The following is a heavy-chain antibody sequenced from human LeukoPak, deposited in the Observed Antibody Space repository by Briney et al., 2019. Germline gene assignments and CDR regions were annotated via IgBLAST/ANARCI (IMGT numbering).Heavy chain of an antibody. CDR3: ANGPTKDGYHYYFDY. J-gene: IGHJ4*02. D-gene: IGHD5-24*01. V-gene: IGHV3-23*01. CDR1: GFTFSSYV. Sequence: WGSLRLSCAASGFTFSSYVMNWVRQAPGKGLEWVSAISGSGGSTYYADSVKGRFTISRDNSKNTLSLQMNSLRAEDTAIYYCANGPTKDGYHYYFDYWGQGTLVTVSS. CDR2: ISGSGGST.